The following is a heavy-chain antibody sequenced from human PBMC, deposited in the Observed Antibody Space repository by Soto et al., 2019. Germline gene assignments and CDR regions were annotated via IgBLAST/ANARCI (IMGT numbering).Heavy chain of an antibody. Sequence: QITLKESGPTLVKPTQTLTLTCTFSGFSLSTSGVGVGWIRQPPGKALEWLALIYWDDDKRYSPSLTSRLTNTKDPSKNQVVLTMTNMDPVDTATYYCAHVLVVVANYGMDVWGQGTTVTVSS. CDR1: GFSLSTSGVG. D-gene: IGHD2-15*01. CDR3: AHVLVVVANYGMDV. CDR2: IYWDDDK. V-gene: IGHV2-5*02. J-gene: IGHJ6*02.